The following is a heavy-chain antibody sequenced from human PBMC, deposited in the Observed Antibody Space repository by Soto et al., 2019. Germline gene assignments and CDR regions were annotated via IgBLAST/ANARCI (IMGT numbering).Heavy chain of an antibody. Sequence: ASVKVSFKASCYTSTSYGISQVRQAPREGLEWIGWISAYKGNTNYAQKLQGRVTMTTDSSTREAYRELRSLSYDDTGEYYCARDLSVVRYFAWLLHTGMAVWAQDTTATVSS. D-gene: IGHD3-9*01. CDR2: ISAYKGNT. J-gene: IGHJ6*02. CDR1: CYTSTSYG. V-gene: IGHV1-18*04. CDR3: ARDLSVVRYFAWLLHTGMAV.